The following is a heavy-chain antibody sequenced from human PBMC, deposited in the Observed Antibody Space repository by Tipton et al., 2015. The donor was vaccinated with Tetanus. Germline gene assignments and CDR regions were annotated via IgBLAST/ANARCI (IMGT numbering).Heavy chain of an antibody. CDR1: GGSISTSSYF. CDR2: IYYSGNT. Sequence: LRLSCTVSGGSISTSSYFWSWIRQRPGKGLEWIGYIYYSGNTHYNPSLQSRVTISGDTSKNQFSLSLSSVTAADTAVYYCARGGGRTALVTATEYFQLWGQGTVVTVSS. V-gene: IGHV4-31*03. CDR3: ARGGGRTALVTATEYFQL. D-gene: IGHD2-21*02. J-gene: IGHJ1*01.